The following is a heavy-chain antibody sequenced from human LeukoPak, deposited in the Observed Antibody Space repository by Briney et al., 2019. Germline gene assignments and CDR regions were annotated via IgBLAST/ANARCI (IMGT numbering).Heavy chain of an antibody. CDR1: GFTFSTYT. J-gene: IGHJ4*02. V-gene: IGHV3-23*01. CDR3: ARITMVRGVL. Sequence: GGSLRLSCAASGFTFSTYTMSWVRQAPGKGLDWVSTISGSDGSAYYADSVKGRFTISRDNAKNSLYLQMNSLRAEDTAVYYCARITMVRGVLWGQGTLVTVSS. CDR2: ISGSDGSA. D-gene: IGHD3-10*01.